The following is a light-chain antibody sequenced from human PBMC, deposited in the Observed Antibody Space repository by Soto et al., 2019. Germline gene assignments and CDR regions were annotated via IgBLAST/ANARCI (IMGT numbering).Light chain of an antibody. CDR2: AAS. V-gene: IGKV1-39*01. CDR3: QQSYSTPRT. CDR1: QSISSS. J-gene: IGKJ1*01. Sequence: DIQMTQSPSSLSESVGDRVTITCRASQSISSSLNWYQQKPGEAPKLLIYAASSLQSVVPSRFSGSGSGTASIITISSLQPEDFATYYCQQSYSTPRTFGQGTKVEIK.